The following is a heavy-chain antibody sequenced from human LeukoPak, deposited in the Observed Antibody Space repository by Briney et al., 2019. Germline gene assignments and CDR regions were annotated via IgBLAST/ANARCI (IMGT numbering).Heavy chain of an antibody. J-gene: IGHJ3*02. V-gene: IGHV4-59*07. D-gene: IGHD3-10*01. Sequence: SDTLSLTXSVSGGSIRNYYWIWIRQPPGKGLEWIGYIFYSGSTNYNPSLKSRVTISLDPSKNHFSLKLNSVTAADTAVYYCASSSSGSYYNGFDIWGQGTMVTVAS. CDR1: GGSIRNYY. CDR3: ASSSSGSYYNGFDI. CDR2: IFYSGST.